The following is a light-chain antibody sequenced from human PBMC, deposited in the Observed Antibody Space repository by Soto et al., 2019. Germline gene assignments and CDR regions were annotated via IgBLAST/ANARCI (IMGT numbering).Light chain of an antibody. CDR1: QSISDS. CDR2: EAS. Sequence: DIQMTQSPSTLSASVGDRVTITCRASQSISDSLAWYQQKPGKAPKLLIYEASSLKSGVPSRFSGRRSGTEYPLTISSLQPDDFATYYCQQYNGYWTFGQGTKVEIK. J-gene: IGKJ1*01. CDR3: QQYNGYWT. V-gene: IGKV1-5*03.